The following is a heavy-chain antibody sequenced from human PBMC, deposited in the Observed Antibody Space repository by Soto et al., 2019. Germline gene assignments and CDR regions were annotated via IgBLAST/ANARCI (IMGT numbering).Heavy chain of an antibody. V-gene: IGHV2-5*02. D-gene: IGHD3-16*01. Sequence: QITLKESGPTLVKPTQTLTLTCTFSGFSLSTSGVGVGWIRQPPGKALEWLALIYWDDDKRYSPSLKSRLTITKDTSKNQVVLIMTNMDPVDTATYYCAHRPRRHGAVYNWFDPWGQGTLVTVSS. CDR2: IYWDDDK. J-gene: IGHJ5*02. CDR3: AHRPRRHGAVYNWFDP. CDR1: GFSLSTSGVG.